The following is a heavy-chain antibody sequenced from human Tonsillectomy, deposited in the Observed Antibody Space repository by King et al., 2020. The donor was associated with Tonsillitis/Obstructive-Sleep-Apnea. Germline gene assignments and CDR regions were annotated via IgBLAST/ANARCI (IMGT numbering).Heavy chain of an antibody. CDR1: GFSLSTSGMC. D-gene: IGHD1-26*01. CDR2: IDWDDDK. Sequence: TLKESGPALVKPTQTLTLTCTFSGFSLSTSGMCVSWIRQPPGKALEWLALIDWDDDKYYSTSLNTRLTISKDTSKNQVVLTMTNMDPVDTATYYCARIVRYSGGYGGLDSWGQGTLVTVSS. J-gene: IGHJ4*02. V-gene: IGHV2-70*01. CDR3: ARIVRYSGGYGGLDS.